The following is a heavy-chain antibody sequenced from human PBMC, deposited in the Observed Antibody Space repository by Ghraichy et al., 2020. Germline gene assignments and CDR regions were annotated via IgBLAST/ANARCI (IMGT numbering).Heavy chain of an antibody. V-gene: IGHV6-1*01. CDR2: TYYRSRWYS. CDR3: VRDRSPNWFDP. J-gene: IGHJ5*02. Sequence: SQTLSLTCAISGDSVSSKSAAWNWVRQSPSGGLGWLGRTYYRSRWYSEYAVSVKSRITINSDTSKNQFSLQLNSVTPEDTAMYYCVRDRSPNWFDPWGQGTLVTVSS. CDR1: GDSVSSKSAA.